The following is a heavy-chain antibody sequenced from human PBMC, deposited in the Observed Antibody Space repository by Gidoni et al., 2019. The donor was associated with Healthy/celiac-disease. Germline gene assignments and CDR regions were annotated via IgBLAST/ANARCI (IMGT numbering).Heavy chain of an antibody. CDR2: ISSSSSYI. J-gene: IGHJ6*02. D-gene: IGHD2-15*01. Sequence: EVQLVESGGGLVKLGGSLRLSCAASGFTFSTYSMNWDRQAPGKGLEWVSSISSSSSYIYYADSVKGRFTISRDNAKNSLYLQMNSLRAEDTAVYYCARDLEGVVVVAASYYYYYGMDVWGQGTTVTVSS. CDR1: GFTFSTYS. CDR3: ARDLEGVVVVAASYYYYYGMDV. V-gene: IGHV3-21*01.